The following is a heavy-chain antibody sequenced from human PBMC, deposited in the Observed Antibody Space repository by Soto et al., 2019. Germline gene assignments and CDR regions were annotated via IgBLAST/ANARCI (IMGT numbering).Heavy chain of an antibody. CDR1: GFTFSSYG. V-gene: IGHV3-30*18. J-gene: IGHJ4*02. Sequence: QVQLVESGGGVVQPGRSLRLSCAASGFTFSSYGMHWVRQAPGKGLEWVAVISYDGSNKYYADSVKGRFTISRDNSKNTRYVQRNRLRAEDTAVYYCAKDQVRGVVAAAFDYWGQGALGPGSS. D-gene: IGHD2-15*01. CDR3: AKDQVRGVVAAAFDY. CDR2: ISYDGSNK.